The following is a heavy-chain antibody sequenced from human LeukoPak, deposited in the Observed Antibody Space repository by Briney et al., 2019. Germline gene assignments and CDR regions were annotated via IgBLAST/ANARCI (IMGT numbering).Heavy chain of an antibody. CDR1: GYTFTSYG. J-gene: IGHJ4*02. Sequence: ASVKVSCKASGYTFTSYGISWVRQAPGQGLEWMGWISAYNGNTNYAQKFQGRVTMTRDTSISTAYMELSRLRSDDTAVYYCASGGEYSSQHVYWGQGTLVTVSS. CDR3: ASGGEYSSQHVY. D-gene: IGHD6-13*01. CDR2: ISAYNGNT. V-gene: IGHV1-18*01.